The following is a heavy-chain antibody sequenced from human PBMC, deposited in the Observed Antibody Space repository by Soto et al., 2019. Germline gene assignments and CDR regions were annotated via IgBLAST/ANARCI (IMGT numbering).Heavy chain of an antibody. J-gene: IGHJ4*01. CDR1: GFTFGSRA. V-gene: IGHV3-23*01. D-gene: IGHD3-10*01. CDR2: ITDTGGDS. Sequence: EVQLLVSGGDLVQPGGSLRLSCVASGFTFGSRAMSWVRQAPGEGLEWVSTITDTGGDSKSADSVRGRFAISRDNSRNTLYLQMSSLRAEDSAVYYCASGSKDSYPGSRIFDFWGRGPLVTVSS. CDR3: ASGSKDSYPGSRIFDF.